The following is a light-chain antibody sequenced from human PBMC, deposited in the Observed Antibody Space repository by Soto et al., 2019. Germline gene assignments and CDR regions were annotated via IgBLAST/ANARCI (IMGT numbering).Light chain of an antibody. J-gene: IGLJ2*01. CDR3: AAWDASLNGVV. CDR2: SNN. V-gene: IGLV1-44*01. Sequence: QSVLTQPPSASGTPGQRVTISCSGSSSNIGSNTVNWYQQLPGTAPKLLIYSNNQRPSGVPDRFSGSKSGTSASLAISGLQSEEEADYYCAAWDASLNGVVFGGGTKLTVL. CDR1: SSNIGSNT.